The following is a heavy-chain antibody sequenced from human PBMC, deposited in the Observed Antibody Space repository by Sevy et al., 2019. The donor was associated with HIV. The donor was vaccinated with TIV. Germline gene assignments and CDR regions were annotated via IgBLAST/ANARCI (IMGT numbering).Heavy chain of an antibody. CDR1: GFSFNTFS. CDR2: ISSSSNYI. D-gene: IGHD1-26*01. V-gene: IGHV3-21*01. Sequence: GGSLRLSCAASGFSFNTFSMNWVRQRPEKGLEWVSSISSSSNYIFYADSVKGRFTISRDNAKDSLYLQMNSLRAEDTAVYYCAKWDADRRWFFDYWGQGTLVTVSS. CDR3: AKWDADRRWFFDY. J-gene: IGHJ4*02.